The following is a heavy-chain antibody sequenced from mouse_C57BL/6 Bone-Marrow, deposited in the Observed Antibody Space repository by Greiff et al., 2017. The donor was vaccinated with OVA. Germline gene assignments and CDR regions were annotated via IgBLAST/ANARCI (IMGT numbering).Heavy chain of an antibody. CDR3: ARPYYYGTSSRGYFDV. Sequence: VHLVESGGDLVKPGGSLKLSCAASGFTFSSYGMSWVRPTPYKRLAWVATISSGGSYTYYPDSVKGRFTISRDNAKNTLYLQMSSLKSEDTAMYYCARPYYYGTSSRGYFDVWGTGTTVTVSS. CDR2: ISSGGSYT. CDR1: GFTFSSYG. V-gene: IGHV5-6*01. D-gene: IGHD1-1*01. J-gene: IGHJ1*03.